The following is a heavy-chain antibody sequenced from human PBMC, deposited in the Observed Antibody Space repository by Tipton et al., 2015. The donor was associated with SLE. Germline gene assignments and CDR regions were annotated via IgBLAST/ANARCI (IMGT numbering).Heavy chain of an antibody. D-gene: IGHD6-19*01. J-gene: IGHJ4*02. V-gene: IGHV4-34*01. CDR1: GGSFSGYY. Sequence: LRLSCAVYGGSFSGYYWSWVRQPPGKGLEWIGYIYYSGSTNYNPSLKSRVTISVDTSKNQFSLKLSSVTAADTAVYYCARVAGLFDYWGQGTLVTVSS. CDR2: IYYSGST. CDR3: ARVAGLFDY.